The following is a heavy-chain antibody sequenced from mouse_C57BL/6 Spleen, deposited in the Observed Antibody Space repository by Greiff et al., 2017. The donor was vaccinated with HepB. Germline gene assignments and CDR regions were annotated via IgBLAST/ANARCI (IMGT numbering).Heavy chain of an antibody. CDR3: ARGGYYGYDEYAMDY. V-gene: IGHV2-2*01. CDR2: IWSGGST. CDR1: GFSLTSYG. D-gene: IGHD2-2*01. J-gene: IGHJ4*01. Sequence: VQLKQSGPGLVQPSQSLSITCTVSGFSLTSYGVHWVRQSPGKGLEWLGVIWSGGSTDYNAAFISRLSISKDNSKSQVFFKMNSLQADDTAIYYCARGGYYGYDEYAMDYWGQGTSVTVSS.